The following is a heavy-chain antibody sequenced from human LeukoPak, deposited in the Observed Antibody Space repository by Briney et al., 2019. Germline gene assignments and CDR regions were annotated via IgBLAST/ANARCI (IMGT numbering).Heavy chain of an antibody. Sequence: SETLSLTCTVSGGSISSGDYYWSWIRQPPGKGLEWIGYIYYSGSTYYNPSLKSRVTISVDTSKNQFSLKLSSVTAADTAVYYCARELAAGPYYFDYWGQGTLVTVPS. CDR3: ARELAAGPYYFDY. D-gene: IGHD6-13*01. J-gene: IGHJ4*02. CDR1: GGSISSGDYY. V-gene: IGHV4-30-4*08. CDR2: IYYSGST.